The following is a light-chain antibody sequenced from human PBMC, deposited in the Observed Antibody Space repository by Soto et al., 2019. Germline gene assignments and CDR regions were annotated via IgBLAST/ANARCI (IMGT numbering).Light chain of an antibody. J-gene: IGKJ2*01. V-gene: IGKV1-5*01. Sequence: DIQMTQPSTLSASVGDRVTLHCRASQSISTYLAWYQQKPGKAPKVLIYHASNLESGVPSRFSGGGSGTEFTLPISSLQADDFATYYCQQYYMYSYTFGQGTKLDIK. CDR3: QQYYMYSYT. CDR2: HAS. CDR1: QSISTY.